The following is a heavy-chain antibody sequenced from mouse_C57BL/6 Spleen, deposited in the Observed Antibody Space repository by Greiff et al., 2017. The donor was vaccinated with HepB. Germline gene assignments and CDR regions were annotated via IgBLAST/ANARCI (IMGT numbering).Heavy chain of an antibody. Sequence: VQLQQSGAELVRPGASVTLSCKASGYTFTDYEMHWVKQTPVHGLEWIGAIDPETGGTAYNQKFKGKAILTADKSSSTAYMELRSLTSEDSAVYYWTRLGTTMLDYWGQGTTLTVSS. D-gene: IGHD2-3*01. V-gene: IGHV1-15*01. J-gene: IGHJ2*01. CDR3: TRLGTTMLDY. CDR2: IDPETGGT. CDR1: GYTFTDYE.